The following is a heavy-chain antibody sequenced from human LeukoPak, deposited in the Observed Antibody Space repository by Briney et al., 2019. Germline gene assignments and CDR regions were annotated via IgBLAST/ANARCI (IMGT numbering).Heavy chain of an antibody. CDR3: TTEMADNDY. V-gene: IGHV3-15*01. Sequence: GGSLRLSCAASGFTFSNAWMCWVRQAPGKGLEWVGRIKAKTDGETTDYTAPVKGRFTISRDDSRNTLYLQMNSLKTDDTAVYYCTTEMADNDYWGQGTLVTVSS. J-gene: IGHJ4*02. CDR1: GFTFSNAW. D-gene: IGHD5-24*01. CDR2: IKAKTDGETT.